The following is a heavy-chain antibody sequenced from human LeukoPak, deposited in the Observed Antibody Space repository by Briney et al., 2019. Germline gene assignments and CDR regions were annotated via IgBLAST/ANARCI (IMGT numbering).Heavy chain of an antibody. CDR1: GFTFSSYS. V-gene: IGHV3-21*01. Sequence: PRGSLRLSCAPSGFTFSSYSMNSVRQAPGKRLEWVSSISSSSSYIYYADSVKGRFTISRDNAQNSLYLQMNSLRAEDTAVYYCARAVEYNWFDPWGQGTLVTVSS. CDR3: ARAVEYNWFDP. CDR2: ISSSSSYI. J-gene: IGHJ5*02.